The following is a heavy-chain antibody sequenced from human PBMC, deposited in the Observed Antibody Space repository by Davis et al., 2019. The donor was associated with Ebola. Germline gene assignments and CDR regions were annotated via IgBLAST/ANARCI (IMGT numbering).Heavy chain of an antibody. CDR2: IYYSESS. CDR3: ARGKGIPPPGTLGRSLPVPGGLDV. V-gene: IGHV4-59*12. CDR1: GGSISSSY. J-gene: IGHJ6*04. D-gene: IGHD6-13*01. Sequence: SETLSLTCTVSGGSISSSYWSWIRQPPGKGLEWIGYIYYSESSNYNPSLKSRVTISVDTSKNQFSLKLSSVTAADTAVYYCARGKGIPPPGTLGRSLPVPGGLDVWGIGTTVIVSS.